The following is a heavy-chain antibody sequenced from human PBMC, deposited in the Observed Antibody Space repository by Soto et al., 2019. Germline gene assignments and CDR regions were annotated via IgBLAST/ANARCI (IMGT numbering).Heavy chain of an antibody. J-gene: IGHJ4*02. V-gene: IGHV3-33*01. CDR3: ARGGLLWFGELSPLYFDY. CDR1: GFTFSSYG. CDR2: IWYDGSNK. D-gene: IGHD3-10*01. Sequence: QVQLVESGGGVVQPGRSLRLSCAASGFTFSSYGMHWVRQAPGKGLEWVAVIWYDGSNKYYADSVKGRFTISRDNSKNTLYLQMNSLRAEDTAVYYCARGGLLWFGELSPLYFDYWGQGTLVTVSS.